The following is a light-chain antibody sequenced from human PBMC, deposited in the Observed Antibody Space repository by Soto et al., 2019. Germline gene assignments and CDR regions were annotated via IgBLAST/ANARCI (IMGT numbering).Light chain of an antibody. V-gene: IGLV2-14*01. Sequence: QSVLTRPASVSGSPGQSITLSCTGTSSDVGGYNYVSWYQQHPGKAPKLMLYEVSNRPSGVSFRFSGSKSGNTASLTISGLQAEDEADYYCSSYTGSSTYVFGTGTKVTVL. J-gene: IGLJ1*01. CDR1: SSDVGGYNY. CDR2: EVS. CDR3: SSYTGSSTYV.